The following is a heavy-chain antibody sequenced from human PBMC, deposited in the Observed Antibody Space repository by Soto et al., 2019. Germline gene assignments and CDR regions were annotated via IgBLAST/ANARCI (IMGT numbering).Heavy chain of an antibody. CDR2: INPSGGST. Sequence: ASVKVSCKASGYTFTSYYMHWVRQAPGQGLEWMGIINPSGGSTSYAQKFQGRVTMTRDTSTSTVYMELSSLRSEDTAVYYCARGVGGSMAKDGTANGFYACAQGALVTVS. V-gene: IGHV1-46*01. J-gene: IGHJ5*02. CDR3: ARGVGGSMAKDGTANGFYA. D-gene: IGHD1-26*01. CDR1: GYTFTSYY.